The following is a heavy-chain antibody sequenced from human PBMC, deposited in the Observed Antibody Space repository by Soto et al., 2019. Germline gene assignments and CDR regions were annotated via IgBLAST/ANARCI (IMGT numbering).Heavy chain of an antibody. J-gene: IGHJ3*02. D-gene: IGHD4-17*01. Sequence: PSEPLRLRCTVSGGYIRDHYWSWILKPTGKGLEWIGYIYYSGSTNYNPSLKSRVTISVDRSKNQFSLKLSSVTAADTAVYYCAREGTTVTTDDAFDIWGQGTMVTVSS. V-gene: IGHV4-59*11. CDR1: GGYIRDHY. CDR2: IYYSGST. CDR3: AREGTTVTTDDAFDI.